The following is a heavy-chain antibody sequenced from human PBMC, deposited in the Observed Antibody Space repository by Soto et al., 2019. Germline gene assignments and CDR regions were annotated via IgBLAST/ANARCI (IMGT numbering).Heavy chain of an antibody. Sequence: EVQLLESGGGLVQPGGSLRLSCAASGFTFSSYAMSWVRQAPGKGLEWVSAISGSGDSTYYADSVKGRFTISRDNSKNTLYLQINSLRAEDTAVYYCAKGLGSGSYAATDYWGQGTLVTVSS. J-gene: IGHJ4*02. D-gene: IGHD1-26*01. CDR1: GFTFSSYA. CDR3: AKGLGSGSYAATDY. CDR2: ISGSGDST. V-gene: IGHV3-23*01.